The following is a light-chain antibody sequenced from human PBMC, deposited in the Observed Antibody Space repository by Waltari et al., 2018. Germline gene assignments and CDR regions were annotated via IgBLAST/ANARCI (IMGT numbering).Light chain of an antibody. Sequence: DIQMTQSPSSLSASVGDRVTITCRASQMISKYLNWYQQEPGKAPKFLIYAASSFQSGVPSRFSGSGSGTDFTLTISSLQREDFATDYCQQSYSIPYSFGQGTKVEIK. V-gene: IGKV1-39*01. CDR1: QMISKY. J-gene: IGKJ2*03. CDR3: QQSYSIPYS. CDR2: AAS.